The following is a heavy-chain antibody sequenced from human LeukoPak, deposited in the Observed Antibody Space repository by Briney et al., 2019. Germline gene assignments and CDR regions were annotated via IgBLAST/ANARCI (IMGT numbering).Heavy chain of an antibody. CDR2: ISSSSSYI. Sequence: GGSLRLSCAASGFTFSSYSMNWVRQASGKGLEWVSSISSSSSYIYYADSVKGRFTISRDNAKNSLYLQMNSLRAEDTAVYYCARGGGVLRFLEWLTGNDYWGQGTLVTVSS. CDR3: ARGGGVLRFLEWLTGNDY. J-gene: IGHJ4*02. CDR1: GFTFSSYS. D-gene: IGHD3-3*01. V-gene: IGHV3-21*01.